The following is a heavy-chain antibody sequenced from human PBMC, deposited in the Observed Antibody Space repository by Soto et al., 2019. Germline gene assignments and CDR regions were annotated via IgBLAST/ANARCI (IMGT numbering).Heavy chain of an antibody. J-gene: IGHJ4*02. CDR3: AATGFDY. CDR2: ISGSGDIT. Sequence: EVQLLESGGGLVQPGGSLRLSCAASGFTFSNYDLSWVRQAPGKGLEWISIISGSGDITNYADSVKGRFTISRDNSKNPPYLEMNRLGAEDTAVYYWAATGFDYWGQGTLVTVSS. D-gene: IGHD1-1*01. V-gene: IGHV3-23*01. CDR1: GFTFSNYD.